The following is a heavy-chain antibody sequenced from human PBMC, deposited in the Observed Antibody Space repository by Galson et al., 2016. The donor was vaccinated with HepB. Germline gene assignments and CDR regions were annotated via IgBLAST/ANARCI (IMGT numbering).Heavy chain of an antibody. CDR2: INPKSGAT. Sequence: SVKVSCKASGYSFSGNYLHWVRQAPGQGLEWMGWINPKSGATFCIQKFQGWVTLTSDTSISTAYMELSRLRSNDTAVYYCARSPRSTLSRLGLIDLYFDLWGRGTLVTVST. J-gene: IGHJ2*01. CDR3: ARSPRSTLSRLGLIDLYFDL. D-gene: IGHD3-22*01. CDR1: GYSFSGNY. V-gene: IGHV1-2*04.